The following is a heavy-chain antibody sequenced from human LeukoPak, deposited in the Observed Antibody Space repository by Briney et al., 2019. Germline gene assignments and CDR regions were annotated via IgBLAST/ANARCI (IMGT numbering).Heavy chain of an antibody. J-gene: IGHJ3*02. CDR3: ARSDGYGLVGI. D-gene: IGHD3-10*01. CDR2: IYSSGST. V-gene: IGHV4-39*07. CDR1: GGSITSSSYY. Sequence: SETLSLTCTVSGGSITSSSYYWGWIRQPPGKTLEWIGSIYSSGSTYYNPSLKSRVIILIDTAKNHFSLNLSSVTAADTAVYYCARSDGYGLVGIWGQGTMVTVSS.